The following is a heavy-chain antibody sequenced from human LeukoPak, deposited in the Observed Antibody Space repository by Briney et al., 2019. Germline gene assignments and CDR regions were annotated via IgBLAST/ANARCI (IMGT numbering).Heavy chain of an antibody. CDR1: GGSFSGYY. CDR2: INHSGST. CDR3: ARHGPPYLWLVPTITWFDP. D-gene: IGHD6-19*01. V-gene: IGHV4-34*01. J-gene: IGHJ5*02. Sequence: KPSETLSLTCAVYGGSFSGYYWSWIRQPPGKGLEWIGEINHSGSTNYNPSLKSRVTISVDTSKNQFSLKLSSVTAADTAVYYCARHGPPYLWLVPTITWFDPWGQGTLVTVSS.